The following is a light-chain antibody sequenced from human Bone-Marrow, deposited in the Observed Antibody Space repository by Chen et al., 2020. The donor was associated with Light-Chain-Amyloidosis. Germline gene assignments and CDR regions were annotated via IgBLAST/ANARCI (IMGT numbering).Light chain of an antibody. V-gene: IGLV3-21*02. J-gene: IGLJ3*02. CDR2: DDS. CDR1: NIGSTS. Sequence: SYVLTQPSSVSVAPGQTATIACGGNNIGSTSVHWCQQTPGQAPLLVIYDDSDRPSGIPERVSGSNSGKTATLTISRVEAGDEADYYCQVWDRSSDRPVFGGGTKLTVL. CDR3: QVWDRSSDRPV.